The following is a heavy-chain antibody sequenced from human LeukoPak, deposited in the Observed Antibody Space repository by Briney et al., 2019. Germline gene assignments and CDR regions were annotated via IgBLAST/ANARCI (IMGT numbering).Heavy chain of an antibody. Sequence: GGSLRLSCVASGFTFSSRGMDWVRQAPGKGLEWVAVIWYDGSNKYYADSVKGRFTISRDNSKNTLYLEMSSLRAEDTAVYYCTSFEYWGQGTLVTVSS. V-gene: IGHV3-33*01. CDR1: GFTFSSRG. CDR3: TSFEY. CDR2: IWYDGSNK. J-gene: IGHJ4*02.